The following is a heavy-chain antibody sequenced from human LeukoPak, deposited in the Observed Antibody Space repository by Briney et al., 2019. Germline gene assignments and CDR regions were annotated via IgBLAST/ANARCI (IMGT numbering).Heavy chain of an antibody. J-gene: IGHJ4*02. Sequence: ASVNVSCKASGYTFTSYYMHWVRQAPGQGLEWMGIINPSGGSTSYAQKFQGRVTMTTDTSTSTAYMELRSLRSDDTAVYYCAYLAVAGPFDYWGQGTLVTVSS. CDR1: GYTFTSYY. V-gene: IGHV1-46*01. CDR3: AYLAVAGPFDY. D-gene: IGHD6-19*01. CDR2: INPSGGST.